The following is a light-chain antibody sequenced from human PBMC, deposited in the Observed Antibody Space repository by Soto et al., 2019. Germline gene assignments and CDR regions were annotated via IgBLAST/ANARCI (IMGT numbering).Light chain of an antibody. J-gene: IGKJ5*01. CDR2: GAS. CDR1: QIVSSKY. V-gene: IGKV3-20*01. Sequence: EIVLTQSPGTLSLSPGERPTLSARASQIVSSKYLVWYHEDPGQAPRILIYGASSRATGIPDRFSAYGSETDFTLTISRLEPEDFAVYYCQQYGSSPITFGQGTRLE. CDR3: QQYGSSPIT.